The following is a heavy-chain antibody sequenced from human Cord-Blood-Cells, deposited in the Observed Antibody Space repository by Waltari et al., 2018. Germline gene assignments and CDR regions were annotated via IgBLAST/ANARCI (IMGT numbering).Heavy chain of an antibody. CDR1: VIPFSRYS. CDR2: ISSSRSYI. CDR3: ARNWPGDY. V-gene: IGHV3-21*01. D-gene: IGHD1-1*01. Sequence: EVKPVESGGGLVKHGGSLRLSCAASVIPFSRYSMNWVRQARGKGLEWVSSISSSRSYIYYADSVKGRFTISRDNAKNALYLQMNSLRAEDTAVYYCARNWPGDYWGQGTLVTVSS. J-gene: IGHJ4*02.